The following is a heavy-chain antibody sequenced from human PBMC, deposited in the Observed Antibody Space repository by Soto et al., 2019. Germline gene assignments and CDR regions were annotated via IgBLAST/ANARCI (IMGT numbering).Heavy chain of an antibody. V-gene: IGHV3-49*03. CDR2: IRSKAYGGTT. J-gene: IGHJ4*02. CDR3: TRDPWEQWLVNPGY. CDR1: GFTFGDYA. Sequence: SLRLSCTASGFTFGDYAMSWFRQAPGKGLEWVGFIRSKAYGGTTEYAASVKGRFTISRDDSKSIAYLQMNSLKTEDTAVYYCTRDPWEQWLVNPGYWGQGTLVTVSS. D-gene: IGHD6-19*01.